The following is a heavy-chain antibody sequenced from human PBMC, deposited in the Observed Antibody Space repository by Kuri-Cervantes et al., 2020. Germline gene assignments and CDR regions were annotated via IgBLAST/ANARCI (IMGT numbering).Heavy chain of an antibody. CDR3: ARALSRIAVADLGY. J-gene: IGHJ4*02. CDR1: GYTFTSYG. Sequence: SVKVSCKASGYTFTSYGVSWVRQAPGQGLEWMGGIIPIFGTANYAQKFQGRVTITADESTSTAYMELSSLRSEDTAVYYCARALSRIAVADLGYWGQGTLVTVSS. CDR2: IIPIFGTA. D-gene: IGHD6-19*01. V-gene: IGHV1-69*13.